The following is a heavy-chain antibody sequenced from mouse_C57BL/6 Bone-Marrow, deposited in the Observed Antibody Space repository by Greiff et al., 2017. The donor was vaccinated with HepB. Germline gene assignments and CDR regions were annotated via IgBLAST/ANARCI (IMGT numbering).Heavy chain of an antibody. D-gene: IGHD1-1*01. CDR3: TRNPITTVVAYYFDY. V-gene: IGHV1-15*01. CDR2: IDPETGGT. Sequence: QVQLKQSGAELVRPGASVTLSCKASGYTFTDYEMHWVKQTPVHGLEWIGAIDPETGGTAYNQKFKGKAILTADKSSSTAYMELRSLTSEDSAVYYCTRNPITTVVAYYFDYWGQGTTLTVSS. J-gene: IGHJ2*01. CDR1: GYTFTDYE.